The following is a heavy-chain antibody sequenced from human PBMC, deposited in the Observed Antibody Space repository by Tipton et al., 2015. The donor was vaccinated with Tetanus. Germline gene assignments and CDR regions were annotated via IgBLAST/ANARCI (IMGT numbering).Heavy chain of an antibody. CDR1: GGSISSSNW. CDR3: ARGLNFGGCKNEG. CDR2: VNHSGST. Sequence: TLSLTCAVSGGSISSSNWWSWIRQPPGKGLEWIGEVNHSGSTNYNPSLKSRVTISVDTSKNQFSLKLSSVTAADTAVYYCARGLNFGGCKNEGWGQGTLVTVSS. J-gene: IGHJ4*02. D-gene: IGHD2-15*01. V-gene: IGHV4-4*02.